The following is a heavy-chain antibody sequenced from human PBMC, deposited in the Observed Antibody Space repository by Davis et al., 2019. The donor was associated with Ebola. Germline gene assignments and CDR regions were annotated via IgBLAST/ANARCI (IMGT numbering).Heavy chain of an antibody. CDR3: ARHAYDFWSGYYPNWFDP. J-gene: IGHJ5*02. CDR2: IYYSGTT. CDR1: GSSIISFY. Sequence: SQLLSPTWPLLGSSIISFYWSWLRQLPGQGLEWIGYIYYSGTTNYNPSLKSRVTISVDTSTNQFSLKLSSVTAADTAVYYCARHAYDFWSGYYPNWFDPWGQGTLVTVSS. V-gene: IGHV4-59*08. D-gene: IGHD3-3*01.